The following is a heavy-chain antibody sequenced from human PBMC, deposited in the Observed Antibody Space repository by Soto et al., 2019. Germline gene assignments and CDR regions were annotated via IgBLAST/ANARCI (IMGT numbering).Heavy chain of an antibody. CDR3: ARASGYASGSSVNHYLDC. J-gene: IGHJ4*01. Sequence: GGSLRLSCAASGFTLRSYWMSWVRQAPGKGLEWLATIKTDASEKKYVDSVKGRFTVSRDNAKNSLYLQMDSLRAEDTAVYYCARASGYASGSSVNHYLDCWGRGTLVTVSS. CDR2: IKTDASEK. D-gene: IGHD3-10*01. CDR1: GFTLRSYW. V-gene: IGHV3-7*01.